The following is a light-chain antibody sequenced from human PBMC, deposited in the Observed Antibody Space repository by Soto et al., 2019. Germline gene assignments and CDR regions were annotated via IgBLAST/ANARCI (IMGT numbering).Light chain of an antibody. Sequence: IVLTQSPGTLSLSPGERATLSCRASQSVSSSYLAWYQQKPGQAPRLLIYGASGRATGIPDRFSGSGSGTDFTLTISRLEPEDFAVYYCQQYGSSPMCTFGQGTKLEIK. CDR1: QSVSSSY. CDR3: QQYGSSPMCT. J-gene: IGKJ2*02. CDR2: GAS. V-gene: IGKV3-20*01.